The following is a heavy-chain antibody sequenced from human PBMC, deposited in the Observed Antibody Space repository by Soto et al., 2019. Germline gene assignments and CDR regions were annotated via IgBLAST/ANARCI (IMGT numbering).Heavy chain of an antibody. D-gene: IGHD3-3*01. CDR3: ARGLRFLEWLEDY. Sequence: ASVKVSCKASGYTFTSYAMHWVRQAPGQRLEWMGWINAGNGNTKYSQKFQGRVTITRDTSASTAYMELSSLRSEDTAVYYCARGLRFLEWLEDYWGQGTLVTVSS. V-gene: IGHV1-3*01. J-gene: IGHJ4*02. CDR2: INAGNGNT. CDR1: GYTFTSYA.